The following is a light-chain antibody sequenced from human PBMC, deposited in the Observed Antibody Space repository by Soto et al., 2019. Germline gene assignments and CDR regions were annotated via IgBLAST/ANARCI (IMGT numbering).Light chain of an antibody. CDR2: WAS. CDR1: QSILYNSKNKNY. CDR3: QQYYTIPIT. V-gene: IGKV4-1*01. Sequence: DIVMTQSPDSLAVSLGERATVNCTSRQSILYNSKNKNYLAWYQQKPGQSPKLLIYWASTRESGVPDRFSGSGSGTDFTLTISSLQAEDVAVYYCQQYYTIPITFGGGTKVEIK. J-gene: IGKJ4*01.